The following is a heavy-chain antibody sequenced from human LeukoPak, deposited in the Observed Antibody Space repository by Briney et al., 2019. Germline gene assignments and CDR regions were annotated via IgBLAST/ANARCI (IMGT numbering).Heavy chain of an antibody. CDR1: GYSISSGYY. CDR3: ARAFPGVVPSAPWGFDP. V-gene: IGHV4-38-2*02. D-gene: IGHD2-2*01. Sequence: SETLSLTCTVSGYSISSGYYWGWIRQPPGKGLEWIGSIYHSGSTNYNPSLKSRVTISVDKSKNQFSLKLSSVTAADTAVYYCARAFPGVVPSAPWGFDPWGQGTLVTVSS. CDR2: IYHSGST. J-gene: IGHJ5*02.